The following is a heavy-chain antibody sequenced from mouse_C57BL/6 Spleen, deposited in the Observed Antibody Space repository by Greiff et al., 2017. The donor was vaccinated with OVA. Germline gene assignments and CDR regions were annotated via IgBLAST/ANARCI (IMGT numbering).Heavy chain of an antibody. D-gene: IGHD3-1*01. CDR3: TRDRGLPFDY. J-gene: IGHJ2*01. CDR1: GFTFSSSA. CDR2: ISSGGDYI. Sequence: EVMLVESGEGLVKPGGSLKLSCAASGFTFSSSAMSWVRQTPEKRLEWVAYISSGGDYIYYADTVKGRFTISRDNARNTLYLQMSSLKSEDTAMYYCTRDRGLPFDYWGQGTTLTVSS. V-gene: IGHV5-9-1*02.